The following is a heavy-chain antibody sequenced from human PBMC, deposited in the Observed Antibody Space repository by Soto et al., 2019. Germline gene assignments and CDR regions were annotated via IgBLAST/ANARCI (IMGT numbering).Heavy chain of an antibody. D-gene: IGHD2-15*01. V-gene: IGHV1-46*01. CDR3: ARDKYDIVVVVAQEYYFDY. CDR2: INPSGGST. Sequence: ASVKVSCKASGYTFTSYYMRWVRQAPGQGLEWMGIINPSGGSTSYAQKFQGRVTMTRDTSTSTVYMELSSLRSEDTAVYYCARDKYDIVVVVAQEYYFDYWGQGTLVTVSS. CDR1: GYTFTSYY. J-gene: IGHJ4*02.